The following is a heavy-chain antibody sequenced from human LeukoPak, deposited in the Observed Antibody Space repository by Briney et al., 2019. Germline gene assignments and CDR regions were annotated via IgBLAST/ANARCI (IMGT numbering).Heavy chain of an antibody. CDR1: GFTFSDFH. J-gene: IGHJ4*02. V-gene: IGHV3-11*01. CDR2: ITNSGSDI. CDR3: ACPYRSRFDY. Sequence: GGSLRLSCVVSGFTFSDFHMSWLRQAPGKGLEWISYITNSGSDIEYADSVKGRFTISWDNAKKSLYLEMNTLRAEDTAIYYSACPYRSRFDYWGQGTLVTVSS. D-gene: IGHD6-13*01.